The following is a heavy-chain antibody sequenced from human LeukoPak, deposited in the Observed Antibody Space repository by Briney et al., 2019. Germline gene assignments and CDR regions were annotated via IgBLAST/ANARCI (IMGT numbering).Heavy chain of an antibody. D-gene: IGHD2-2*01. V-gene: IGHV4-39*01. CDR2: IYYSGST. J-gene: IGHJ4*02. CDR3: ARVIAVPAAPYFDY. CDR1: GGSISSSSYY. Sequence: SETLSLTCTVSGGSISSSSYYWGWIRQPPGKGLEWIGSIYYSGSTYYNPSLKSRVTISVDTSNNQFSLKLSSVTAADTAVYYCARVIAVPAAPYFDYWGQGTLVTVSS.